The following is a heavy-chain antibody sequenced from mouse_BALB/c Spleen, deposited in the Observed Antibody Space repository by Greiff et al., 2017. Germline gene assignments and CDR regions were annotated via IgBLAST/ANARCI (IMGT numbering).Heavy chain of an antibody. V-gene: IGHV3-6*02. CDR2: ISYDGSN. CDR3: ARGGGGLRRGYAMDY. D-gene: IGHD2-4*01. CDR1: GYSITSGYY. Sequence: DVQLQESGPGLVKPSQSLSLTCSVTGYSITSGYYWNWIRQFPGNKLEWMGYISYDGSNNYNPSLKNRISITRVTSKNQFFLKLNSVTTEDTATYYCARGGGGLRRGYAMDYWGQGTSVTVSS. J-gene: IGHJ4*01.